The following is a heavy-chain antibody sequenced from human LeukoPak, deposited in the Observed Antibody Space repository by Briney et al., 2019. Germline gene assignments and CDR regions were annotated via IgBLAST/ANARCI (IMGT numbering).Heavy chain of an antibody. CDR3: ARDDPYYYGSGSYYNLHSSQIKTDI. V-gene: IGHV3-21*01. D-gene: IGHD3-10*01. Sequence: KTGGSLRLSCVSSGFTFNNYAMNWVRQAPGKGLEWVSSISSSSSYIYYADSVKGRFTISRDNAKNSLYLQMNSLRAEDTAVYYCARDDPYYYGSGSYYNLHSSQIKTDIWGQGTMVTVSS. J-gene: IGHJ3*02. CDR2: ISSSSSYI. CDR1: GFTFNNYA.